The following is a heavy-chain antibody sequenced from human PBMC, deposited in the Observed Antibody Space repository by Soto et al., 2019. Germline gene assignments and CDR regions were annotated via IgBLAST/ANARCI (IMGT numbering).Heavy chain of an antibody. V-gene: IGHV1-8*01. J-gene: IGHJ5*02. CDR1: GYTFTSYD. CDR2: MNPNSGNT. Sequence: QVQLVQSGAEVKKPGASVKVSCKASGYTFTSYDINWVRQATGQGLEWMGWMNPNSGNTGYAQKFQGRVTMTRNTSKSTAYMELSSLRSEDPAVYYCARFLRAPRNWFDPWGQGTLVPVSS. CDR3: ARFLRAPRNWFDP.